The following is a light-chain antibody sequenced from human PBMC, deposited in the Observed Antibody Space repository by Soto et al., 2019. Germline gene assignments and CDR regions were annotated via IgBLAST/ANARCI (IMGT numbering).Light chain of an antibody. CDR2: KDS. J-gene: IGLJ6*01. V-gene: IGLV3-16*01. Sequence: SYELTQPPSVSVSLGQMARITCSGEALPKKYAYWYQQKPGQFPVLVIYKDSERPSGIPERFSGSSSGTIVTLTISGVQAEDEADYYCLSADSSDNVFGSGTQLTVL. CDR3: LSADSSDNV. CDR1: ALPKKY.